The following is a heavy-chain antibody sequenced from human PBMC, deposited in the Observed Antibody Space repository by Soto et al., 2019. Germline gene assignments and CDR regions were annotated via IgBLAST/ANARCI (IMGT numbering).Heavy chain of an antibody. J-gene: IGHJ4*02. Sequence: GESLKISCKGSGYSFTSYWIGWVRQMPGKGLEWMGIIYLGDSDTRYSPSFQGQVTISADKSISTAYLQWSSLKASDTAMYYCARQTYCSSTSCYTVDSWGQGTPVTVSS. CDR1: GYSFTSYW. D-gene: IGHD2-2*02. CDR3: ARQTYCSSTSCYTVDS. CDR2: IYLGDSDT. V-gene: IGHV5-51*01.